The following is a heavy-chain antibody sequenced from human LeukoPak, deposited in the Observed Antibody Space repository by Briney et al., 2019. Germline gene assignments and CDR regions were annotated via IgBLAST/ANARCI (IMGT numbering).Heavy chain of an antibody. J-gene: IGHJ4*02. Sequence: GGSLRLSCAASGFTFSSYWMSWVRQAPGKGLEWVANIKQDGSEKYYVDSVKGRFTISRDNAKNSLYLQMNSLRAEDTAVYYCAKAPANYVDTAMGTLDYWGQGTLVTVSS. CDR3: AKAPANYVDTAMGTLDY. V-gene: IGHV3-7*01. CDR1: GFTFSSYW. D-gene: IGHD5-18*01. CDR2: IKQDGSEK.